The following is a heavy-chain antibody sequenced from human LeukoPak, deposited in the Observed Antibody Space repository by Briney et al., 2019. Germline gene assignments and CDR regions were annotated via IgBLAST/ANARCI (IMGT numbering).Heavy chain of an antibody. V-gene: IGHV4-38-2*01. CDR3: TKTSDGGGHDS. CDR2: VYHSGT. CDR1: GYSIGTGNY. D-gene: IGHD4-23*01. J-gene: IGHJ5*01. Sequence: PSETLSLTCSVSGYSIGTGNYWAWVRQPPGKGLEWIGCVYHSGTHYKSSLTGRATISMDTSANQFSLKLTSMTAADSAFYYCTKTSDGGGHDSWGQGILVTVSS.